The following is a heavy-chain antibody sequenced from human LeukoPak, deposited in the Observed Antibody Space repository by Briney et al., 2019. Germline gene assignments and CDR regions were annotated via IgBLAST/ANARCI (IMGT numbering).Heavy chain of an antibody. D-gene: IGHD2-2*01. V-gene: IGHV4-59*01. J-gene: IGHJ4*02. CDR1: GGSISSYY. CDR2: IYYSGST. CDR3: AGVQAAREPIDY. Sequence: SETLSLTCTVSGGSISSYYWSWIRQPPGKGLEWIGYIYYSGSTNYNPSLKSRVTISVDTSKNQFSLKLSSVTAADTAVYYCAGVQAAREPIDYWGQGTLVTVSS.